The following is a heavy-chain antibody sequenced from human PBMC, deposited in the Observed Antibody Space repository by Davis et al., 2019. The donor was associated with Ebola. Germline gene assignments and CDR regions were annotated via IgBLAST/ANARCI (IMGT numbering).Heavy chain of an antibody. CDR2: ISYDGSNK. J-gene: IGHJ4*02. D-gene: IGHD3-22*01. CDR3: AGYSYYYDSSGSPFDY. V-gene: IGHV3-30*03. CDR1: GFTFSSYG. Sequence: GESLKISCAASGFTFSSYGMHWVRQAPGKGLEWVAVISYDGSNKYYADSVKGRFTISRDNSKNTLYLQMNSLRAEDTAVYYCAGYSYYYDSSGSPFDYWGQGTLVTVSS.